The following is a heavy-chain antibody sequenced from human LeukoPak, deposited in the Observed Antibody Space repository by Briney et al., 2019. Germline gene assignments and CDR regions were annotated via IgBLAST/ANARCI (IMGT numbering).Heavy chain of an antibody. D-gene: IGHD6-13*01. J-gene: IGHJ3*02. CDR2: TYPGDSDT. CDR1: GNNFISYW. Sequence: GESLKISCKGSGNNFISYWIGWVRQMPGKGLEWMAITYPGDSDTRYSPSFQGQVTISADKSISTAYLQWSSLKASDTAMYYCARPHSSSRNDAFDIWGQGTMVTVSS. CDR3: ARPHSSSRNDAFDI. V-gene: IGHV5-51*01.